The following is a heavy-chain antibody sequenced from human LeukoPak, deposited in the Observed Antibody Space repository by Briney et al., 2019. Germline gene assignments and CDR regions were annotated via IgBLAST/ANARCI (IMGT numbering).Heavy chain of an antibody. D-gene: IGHD5-18*01. CDR3: ARVLRPGGYSYGYSY. CDR1: GGTFSSYA. J-gene: IGHJ4*02. CDR2: IIPIFGTA. Sequence: SVKVSCKASGGTFSSYAISWVRQPPGQGLEWMGGIIPIFGTANYAQKFQGRVTITADESTSTAYMELSSLRSEDTAVYYCARVLRPGGYSYGYSYWGQGTLVTVSS. V-gene: IGHV1-69*01.